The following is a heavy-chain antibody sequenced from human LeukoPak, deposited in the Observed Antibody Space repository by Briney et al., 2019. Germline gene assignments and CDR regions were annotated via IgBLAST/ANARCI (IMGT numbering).Heavy chain of an antibody. CDR1: GYTFTSYG. CDR2: ISAYNGNT. Sequence: ASVKVSCKASGYTFTSYGISWVRQAPGQGLEWMGWISAYNGNTNYAQKLQGRVTMTTDTSTSTAYMELRSLRSDDTAVYYCARVREKRGYSGYDYSPFDYWGQGTLVTVSS. J-gene: IGHJ4*02. CDR3: ARVREKRGYSGYDYSPFDY. D-gene: IGHD5-12*01. V-gene: IGHV1-18*01.